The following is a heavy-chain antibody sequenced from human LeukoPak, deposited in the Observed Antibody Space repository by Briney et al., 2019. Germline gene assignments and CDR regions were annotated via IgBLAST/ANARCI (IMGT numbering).Heavy chain of an antibody. CDR3: ARDQKDRDAFDI. CDR1: GGTFISYA. CDR2: IIPIFGTA. J-gene: IGHJ3*02. D-gene: IGHD2-15*01. Sequence: GASVKVSCKASGGTFISYAISWVRQAPGQGLEWMGGIIPIFGTASYAQKFQGRVTITADESTSTAYMELSSLRSEDTAVYYCARDQKDRDAFDIWGQGTMVTVSS. V-gene: IGHV1-69*13.